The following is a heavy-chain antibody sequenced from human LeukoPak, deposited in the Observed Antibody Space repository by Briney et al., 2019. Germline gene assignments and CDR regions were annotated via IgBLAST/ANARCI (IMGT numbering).Heavy chain of an antibody. D-gene: IGHD3-10*01. J-gene: IGHJ4*02. CDR2: INPNSGGT. CDR3: ARSAYYYGSGSGRWVDY. V-gene: IGHV1-2*06. CDR1: GYTFTCYY. Sequence: ASVKVSCKGSGYTFTCYYMHWVRPAPGQGLEWMGRINPNSGGTNYAQKFQGRVTMTRHTSISTAYMELSRLRSDDTAVYYCARSAYYYGSGSGRWVDYWGQGTLVTVSS.